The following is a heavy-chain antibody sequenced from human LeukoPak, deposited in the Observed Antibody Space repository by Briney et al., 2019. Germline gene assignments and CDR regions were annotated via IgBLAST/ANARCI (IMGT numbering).Heavy chain of an antibody. Sequence: GGSLRLSCAASVFTFSDYYMSWIRQAPWKGREWVSYISNSGSTIYYADSVKGRFTISRDNAKNSLYLQMNSLRAEDTAVYYCARDRLYDFWSGSTNSYYYYGMDVWGQGTTVTVSS. J-gene: IGHJ6*02. CDR1: VFTFSDYY. V-gene: IGHV3-11*01. CDR3: ARDRLYDFWSGSTNSYYYYGMDV. CDR2: ISNSGSTI. D-gene: IGHD3-3*01.